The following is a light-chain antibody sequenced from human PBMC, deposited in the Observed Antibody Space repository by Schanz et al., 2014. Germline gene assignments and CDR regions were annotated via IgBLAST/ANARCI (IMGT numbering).Light chain of an antibody. J-gene: IGKJ4*01. CDR2: KAS. Sequence: DIQMTQSPSTLSASVGDRVTITCRASQSIISWLAWYQQKPGKAPKLLIYKASSLDSGVPSRFSGSGSGTEFTLTISSLQSEDFAVYYCQQYNNWPLTFGGGTKVEIK. V-gene: IGKV1-5*03. CDR1: QSIISW. CDR3: QQYNNWPLT.